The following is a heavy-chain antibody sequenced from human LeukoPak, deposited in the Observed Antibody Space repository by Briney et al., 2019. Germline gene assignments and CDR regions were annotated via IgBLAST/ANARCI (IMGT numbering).Heavy chain of an antibody. J-gene: IGHJ1*01. CDR3: AFFVREPQN. CDR1: TVIFRKYW. D-gene: IGHD3-10*02. Sequence: PGGSLRLSCAASTVIFRKYWMGWARHAPGKGGEWVANIAQDGSVKWYVDSVKGRFIISRDNARDSLYLQMNGLRVEDTVIYYCAFFVREPQNWGQGTLVTVS. V-gene: IGHV3-7*01. CDR2: IAQDGSVK.